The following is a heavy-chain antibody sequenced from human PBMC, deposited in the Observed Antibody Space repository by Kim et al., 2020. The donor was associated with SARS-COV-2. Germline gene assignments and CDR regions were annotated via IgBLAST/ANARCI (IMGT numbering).Heavy chain of an antibody. CDR1: GGSFSGYY. J-gene: IGHJ4*02. Sequence: SETLSLTCAVYGGSFSGYYWSWIRQPPGKGLEWIGEINHSGSTNYNPSLKSRVTISVDTSKNQFSLKLSSVTTADTAVYYCARAVVRGYSYGQLANTEALGYWGQGTLVTVSS. CDR2: INHSGST. D-gene: IGHD5-18*01. V-gene: IGHV4-34*01. CDR3: ARAVVRGYSYGQLANTEALGY.